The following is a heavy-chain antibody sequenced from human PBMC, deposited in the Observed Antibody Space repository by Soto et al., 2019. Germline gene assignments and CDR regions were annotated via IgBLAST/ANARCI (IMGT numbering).Heavy chain of an antibody. CDR1: GYSFTSYW. J-gene: IGHJ3*02. CDR2: IDPSDSYT. Sequence: LGESLKISCKGSGYSFTSYWISWVRQMPGKGLEWMGRIDPSDSYTNYSPSFQGHVTISADKSISTAYLQWSSLKASDTAMYYCARLPSYCGGDCYSLGDAFDIWGQGTMVTVSS. V-gene: IGHV5-10-1*01. D-gene: IGHD2-21*02. CDR3: ARLPSYCGGDCYSLGDAFDI.